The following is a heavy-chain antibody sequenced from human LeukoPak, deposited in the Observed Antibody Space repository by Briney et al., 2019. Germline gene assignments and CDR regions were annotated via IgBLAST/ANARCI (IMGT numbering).Heavy chain of an antibody. CDR3: MILIITPSQTTDH. CDR1: GYTFTDYY. J-gene: IGHJ4*02. V-gene: IGHV1-2*02. Sequence: ASVKVSCKTSGYTFTDYYIHWVRQAPGQGLEWMGWINPDTGNTEYAQKFQVGVTMTRDTSISTAYMEVTSLRSDDTAMYFCMILIITPSQTTDHWGQGTLVAVSS. CDR2: INPDTGNT. D-gene: IGHD3-10*01.